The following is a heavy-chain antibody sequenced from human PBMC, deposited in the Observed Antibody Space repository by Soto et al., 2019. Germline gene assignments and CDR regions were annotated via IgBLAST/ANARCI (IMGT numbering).Heavy chain of an antibody. Sequence: QVQLQESGPGLVKPSETLSLTCTVSGGSISSYYWSWIRQPPGKGLEWIGYIYYSGSTNYNPSLKSRVTISVDTSKNQFSLKLSSVTAADTAVYYCARSSTYYDYVWGSYRPKYYFDYWGQGTLVTVSS. D-gene: IGHD3-16*02. J-gene: IGHJ4*02. CDR3: ARSSTYYDYVWGSYRPKYYFDY. CDR1: GGSISSYY. V-gene: IGHV4-59*08. CDR2: IYYSGST.